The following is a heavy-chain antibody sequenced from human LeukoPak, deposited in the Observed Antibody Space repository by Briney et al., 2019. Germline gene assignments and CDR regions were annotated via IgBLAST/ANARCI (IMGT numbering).Heavy chain of an antibody. D-gene: IGHD5-12*01. V-gene: IGHV4-59*01. J-gene: IGHJ6*03. CDR3: ARDRRVTSGYDLDYYYYYMDV. CDR1: GGSISSYC. Sequence: SETLSLTCTVSGGSISSYCWSWIRQPPGKGLEWIRYIYYSGSTNYNPSLKSRVTILVDTSKNQFSLKLSSVTAADTAVYYCARDRRVTSGYDLDYYYYYMDVWGKGTTVTVSS. CDR2: IYYSGST.